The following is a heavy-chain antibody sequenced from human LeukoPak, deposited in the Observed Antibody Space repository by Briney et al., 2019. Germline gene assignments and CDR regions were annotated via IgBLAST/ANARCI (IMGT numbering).Heavy chain of an antibody. D-gene: IGHD3-22*01. CDR2: ISDGGSTT. J-gene: IGHJ4*02. V-gene: IGHV3-74*01. CDR3: SRSAYYDGSGNYYDY. Sequence: GGSLRLSCAASGFTFSSYSMNWVRQAPGKGLVWVSRISDGGSTTTYADSVKGRLTISRDNAKNTLYLQMNGLRAEDTAVYYCSRSAYYDGSGNYYDYWGQGTLVTVSS. CDR1: GFTFSSYS.